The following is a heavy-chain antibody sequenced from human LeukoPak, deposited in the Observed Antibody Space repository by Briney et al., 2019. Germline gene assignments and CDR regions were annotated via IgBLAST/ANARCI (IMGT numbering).Heavy chain of an antibody. Sequence: GGSLRLSCAASGFTFSSYSMNWVRQAPGKGLEWVSSISSSSSYIYYADSVKGRFTISRDNAKNSLYLQMNSPRAEDTAVYYCARQETLYYYDSSGYLGYWGQGTLVTVSS. CDR3: ARQETLYYYDSSGYLGY. J-gene: IGHJ4*02. V-gene: IGHV3-21*01. CDR1: GFTFSSYS. CDR2: ISSSSSYI. D-gene: IGHD3-22*01.